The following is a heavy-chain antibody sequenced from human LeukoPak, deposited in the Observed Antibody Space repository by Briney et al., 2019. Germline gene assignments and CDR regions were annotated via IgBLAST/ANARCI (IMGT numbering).Heavy chain of an antibody. CDR3: ARDESRSWGYYFDY. D-gene: IGHD3-16*01. V-gene: IGHV1-69*05. Sequence: SVKVSCKASGGTFSSYAINWVRQAPGQGLKWMGGIIPIFGTANYAQKLQGRVTMTTDTSTSTAYMELRSLRSDDTAVYYCARDESRSWGYYFDYWGQGTLVTVSS. CDR2: IIPIFGTA. J-gene: IGHJ4*02. CDR1: GGTFSSYA.